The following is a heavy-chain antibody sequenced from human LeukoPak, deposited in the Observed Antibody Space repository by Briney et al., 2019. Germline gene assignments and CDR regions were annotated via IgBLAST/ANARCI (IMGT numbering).Heavy chain of an antibody. CDR3: ARIDSSWTIAVAGTSWFDP. CDR2: ISAYNGNT. J-gene: IGHJ5*02. CDR1: GYTFTSYG. V-gene: IGHV1-18*01. D-gene: IGHD6-19*01. Sequence: ASVKVSCKASGYTFTSYGISWVRQAPGQGLEWMGWISAYNGNTNYAQKLQGRVTITTDTSTSTAYMELRSLRSDDTAVYYCARIDSSWTIAVAGTSWFDPWGQGTLVTVSS.